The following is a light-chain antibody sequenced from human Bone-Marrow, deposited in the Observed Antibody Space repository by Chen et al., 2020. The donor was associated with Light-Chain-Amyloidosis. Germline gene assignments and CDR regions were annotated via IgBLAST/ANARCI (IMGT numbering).Light chain of an antibody. V-gene: IGKV2-30*01. J-gene: IGKJ5*01. CDR1: ESLLYRDGDTY. CDR3: MQGTHWPMT. CDR2: GVS. Sequence: DVVLTQSPLSLPVIPGQPASISCRSSESLLYRDGDTYLSWFHQRPGQSPRLLIYGVSKRDSGVPDIFSGSVSGALFTLKISRVHADEVGVYYCMQGTHWPMTFGPGTRLEIK.